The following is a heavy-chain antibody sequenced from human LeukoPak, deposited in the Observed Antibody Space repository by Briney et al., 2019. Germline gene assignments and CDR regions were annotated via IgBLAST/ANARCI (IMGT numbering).Heavy chain of an antibody. Sequence: SWVRQHPGKGLEWIGYIYYSGSTYYNPSLKSRVTISVDTSKNQFSLKLSSVTAADTAVYYCARLTIFGVVSNHNFDYWGQGTLVTVSS. CDR2: IYYSGST. CDR3: ARLTIFGVVSNHNFDY. V-gene: IGHV4-31*02. J-gene: IGHJ4*02. D-gene: IGHD3-3*01.